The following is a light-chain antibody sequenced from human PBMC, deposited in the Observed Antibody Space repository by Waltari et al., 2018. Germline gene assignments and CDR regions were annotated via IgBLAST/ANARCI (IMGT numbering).Light chain of an antibody. Sequence: ELVLTQSPCTLSLSPGESATLPCRASQSVSSRYLAWYQQKRGQAPRLLLYGTSTRAAGLPDRFSGSGSETDFTLTISRLEPEDFAVYYCQHYGNSPTFGRGTNVEIK. CDR2: GTS. CDR1: QSVSSRY. CDR3: QHYGNSPT. V-gene: IGKV3-20*01. J-gene: IGKJ1*01.